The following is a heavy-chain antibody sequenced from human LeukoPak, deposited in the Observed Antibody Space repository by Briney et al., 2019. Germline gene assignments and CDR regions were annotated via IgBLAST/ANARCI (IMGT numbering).Heavy chain of an antibody. CDR3: AKEITMVRGVIGGGFDP. Sequence: AGSLSLTCAAYGFTFRSYAMSWVRQAPGKGLEWVSAIRGSGGSTYYADSVKGRFTISRDNSKNTLYLQMNSLRAEDTAVYYCAKEITMVRGVIGGGFDPWGQGTLVTVSS. CDR1: GFTFRSYA. J-gene: IGHJ5*02. CDR2: IRGSGGST. D-gene: IGHD3-10*01. V-gene: IGHV3-23*01.